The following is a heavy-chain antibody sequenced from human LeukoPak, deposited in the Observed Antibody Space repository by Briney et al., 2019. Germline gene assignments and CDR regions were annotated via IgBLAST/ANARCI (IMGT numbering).Heavy chain of an antibody. CDR3: NKRPDTAMPIDY. D-gene: IGHD5-18*01. Sequence: GGSLRLSRAASGFTVSSNYMSWVRQAPGKGLEWVSVIYSGGSTYYADSVKGRFTISRDNSKNTLYLQMNSLRAEDTAVYYCNKRPDTAMPIDYWGQGTLVTVSS. J-gene: IGHJ4*02. V-gene: IGHV3-53*01. CDR1: GFTVSSNY. CDR2: IYSGGST.